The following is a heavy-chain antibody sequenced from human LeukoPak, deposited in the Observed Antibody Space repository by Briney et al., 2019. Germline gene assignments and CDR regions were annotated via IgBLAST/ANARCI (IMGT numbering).Heavy chain of an antibody. D-gene: IGHD2-2*01. Sequence: GRSLRLSCAASGFTFSSYGMHWVRQAPGKGLEWVAVIWYDGSNKYYADSVKGRFTISRDNSKNTLYLQMNSLRAEDTAVYYCARDLLVVPAAIPSYWGQGTLVTVSS. V-gene: IGHV3-33*01. J-gene: IGHJ4*02. CDR2: IWYDGSNK. CDR3: ARDLLVVPAAIPSY. CDR1: GFTFSSYG.